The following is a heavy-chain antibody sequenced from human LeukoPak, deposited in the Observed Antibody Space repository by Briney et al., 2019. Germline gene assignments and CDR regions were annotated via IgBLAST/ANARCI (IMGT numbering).Heavy chain of an antibody. CDR3: AKSSGSSCYRCAFDI. CDR1: GFTFSNNW. D-gene: IGHD2-2*01. Sequence: GGSLRLSCAASGFTFSNNWMTWVRQAPGKGLEWVASVKKDASEKYYVDSVKGRFTISRDNSKNTLYLQMNSLRAEDTAVYYCAKSSGSSCYRCAFDIWGQGTMVTVSS. CDR2: VKKDASEK. V-gene: IGHV3-7*03. J-gene: IGHJ3*02.